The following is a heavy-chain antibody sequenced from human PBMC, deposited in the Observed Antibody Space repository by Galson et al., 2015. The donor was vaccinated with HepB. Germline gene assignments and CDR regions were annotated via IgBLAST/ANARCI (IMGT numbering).Heavy chain of an antibody. CDR3: ARATPEKLHFDY. CDR1: GFTFSSYS. V-gene: IGHV3-48*02. J-gene: IGHJ4*02. D-gene: IGHD1-14*01. Sequence: SLRLSCAASGFTFSSYSMNWVRQAPGKGLEWVSYISSSSSTIYYADSVKGRFTISRDNAKNSLYLQMNSLRDEDTAVYYCARATPEKLHFDYWAREPWSPSPQ. CDR2: ISSSSSTI.